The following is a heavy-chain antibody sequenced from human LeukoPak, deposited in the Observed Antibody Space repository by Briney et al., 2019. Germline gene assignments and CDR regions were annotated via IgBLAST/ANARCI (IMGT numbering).Heavy chain of an antibody. CDR2: IYYSGST. CDR3: ARVGATYYYGSSGYYYDY. CDR1: GGSISSHY. V-gene: IGHV4-59*11. D-gene: IGHD3-22*01. Sequence: MSSETLSLTCTVSGGSISSHYWGWIRQPPGKGLEWIGYIYYSGSTNYNPSLKSRVTISVDTSKNQFSLKLSSVTAADTAVYYCARVGATYYYGSSGYYYDYWGQGTLVTVSS. J-gene: IGHJ4*02.